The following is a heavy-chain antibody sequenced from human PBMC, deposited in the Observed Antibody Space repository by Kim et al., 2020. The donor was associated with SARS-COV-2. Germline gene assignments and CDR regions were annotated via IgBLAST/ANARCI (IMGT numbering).Heavy chain of an antibody. CDR3: ARDEGDYYDSSGY. D-gene: IGHD3-22*01. J-gene: IGHJ4*02. Sequence: HPSLKSRVTLSVDTSKNQFSLKLSSVTAADTAVYYCARDEGDYYDSSGYWGQGTLVTVSS. V-gene: IGHV4-39*07.